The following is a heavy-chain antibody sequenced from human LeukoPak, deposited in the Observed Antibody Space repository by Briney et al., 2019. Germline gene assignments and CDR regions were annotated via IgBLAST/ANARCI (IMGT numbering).Heavy chain of an antibody. D-gene: IGHD3-9*01. CDR2: ISSSSSYI. CDR3: ARGLRQLRYFDWPLDYMDV. Sequence: PGGSLRLSCAASGFTFSSYSMNWVRQAPGKGLEWVSSISSSSSYIYYADSVKGRFTISRDNAKNSLYLQMNSLRAEDTAVYYCARGLRQLRYFDWPLDYMDVWGKGTTVTVSS. V-gene: IGHV3-21*01. CDR1: GFTFSSYS. J-gene: IGHJ6*03.